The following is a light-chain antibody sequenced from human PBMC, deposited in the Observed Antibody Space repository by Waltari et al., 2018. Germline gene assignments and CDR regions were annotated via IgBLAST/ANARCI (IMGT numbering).Light chain of an antibody. Sequence: ETVMTQSKGTLSLSPGERATLSCRASQSVASRHLAWYQQKPGQAPRLLIYDASSRATGIPYKFGGSVSGTDFTLTITRLEPEDFAVYYCQQYGNPPRTFGQGTDVEIK. CDR2: DAS. CDR3: QQYGNPPRT. J-gene: IGKJ1*01. CDR1: QSVASRH. V-gene: IGKV3-20*01.